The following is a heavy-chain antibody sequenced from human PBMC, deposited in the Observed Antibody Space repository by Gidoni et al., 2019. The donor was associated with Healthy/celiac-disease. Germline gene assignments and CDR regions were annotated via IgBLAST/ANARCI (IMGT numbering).Heavy chain of an antibody. CDR2: ISYDGSKK. D-gene: IGHD3-10*01. J-gene: IGHJ4*02. V-gene: IGHV3-30*18. CDR1: GVTFRSYG. Sequence: QVQLVESGGGVVQPGRSLRLSCAASGVTFRSYGMHWVRQAPGKGLEWVAVISYDGSKKYYADSVKGRFTISRDNSKNTLYLQMNSLRAEDTAVYYCANLVSSVTMVRGVGARYYFDYWGQGTLVTVSS. CDR3: ANLVSSVTMVRGVGARYYFDY.